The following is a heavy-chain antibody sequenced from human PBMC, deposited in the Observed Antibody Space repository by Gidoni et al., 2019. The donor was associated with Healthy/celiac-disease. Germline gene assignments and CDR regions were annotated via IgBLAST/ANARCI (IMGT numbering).Heavy chain of an antibody. V-gene: IGHV3-21*01. Sequence: EVQLVESGGGLVKPGGSMRLSCADSGFTFSSYSMEWVRQVPGKGLWWVSSISSSSSDIYYADSVKGRFTISRDNAKNSLYLQMNSLRAEDTAVYYCARVRSGGDFDYWGQGTLVTVSS. J-gene: IGHJ4*02. D-gene: IGHD3-3*01. CDR1: GFTFSSYS. CDR3: ARVRSGGDFDY. CDR2: ISSSSSDI.